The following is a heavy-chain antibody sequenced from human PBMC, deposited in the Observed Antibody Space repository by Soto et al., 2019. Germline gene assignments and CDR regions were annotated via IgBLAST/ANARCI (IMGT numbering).Heavy chain of an antibody. Sequence: VQLVVSGGGLVRPGGSLRLSCAASGFTFDDHAMHWVRQAPGKGLEWISAITWNSVALDYADSVKGRFTISRDNAKNSLYLQMNSLRPEDTALYYCAKERVRDFDGWGQGTLVTVSS. CDR2: ITWNSVAL. D-gene: IGHD3-9*01. J-gene: IGHJ4*02. CDR3: AKERVRDFDG. V-gene: IGHV3-9*01. CDR1: GFTFDDHA.